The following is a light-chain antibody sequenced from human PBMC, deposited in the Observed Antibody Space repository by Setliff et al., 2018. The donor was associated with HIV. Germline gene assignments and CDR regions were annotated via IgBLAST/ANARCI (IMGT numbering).Light chain of an antibody. CDR2: EVS. CDR1: SSDVGSYNL. J-gene: IGLJ1*01. V-gene: IGLV2-23*02. CDR3: CSYAGSNTLYV. Sequence: QSVLTQPASVSGSPGQSITISCTGTSSDVGSYNLVSWYQQHPGKAPKLMIHEVSKRPSGVSNRFSGSKSGNTAPLTISGLQAEDEADYYCCSYAGSNTLYVFGTGTKVTVL.